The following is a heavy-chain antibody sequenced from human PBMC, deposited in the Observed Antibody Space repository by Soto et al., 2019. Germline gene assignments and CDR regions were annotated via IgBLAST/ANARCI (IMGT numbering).Heavy chain of an antibody. CDR3: AKERGTSPLDP. CDR1: GAPITSGDYY. J-gene: IGHJ5*02. Sequence: QVQLQESGPGLVKPSQTLSLTCTVSGAPITSGDYYWNWIRQPPGKGLEWIGYIYYNGNTYYNPSRKSRVSISIDTSKNQFSLKLTSVTAADTALYYCAKERGTSPLDPWGQGTLVTVSS. D-gene: IGHD2-2*01. V-gene: IGHV4-30-4*01. CDR2: IYYNGNT.